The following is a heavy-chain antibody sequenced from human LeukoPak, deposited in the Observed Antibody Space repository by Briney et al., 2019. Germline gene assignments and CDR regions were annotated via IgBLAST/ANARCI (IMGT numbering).Heavy chain of an antibody. CDR1: GGSISSSSYY. CDR3: ARVDFSRWFGEDY. Sequence: PSETLSLTCTVSGGSISSSSYYWAWIRQPPGKGLEWIGSIHYSGSTYYNPSLQSRVTISIDTSKNQFSLKLRFVTAADTAVYYCARVDFSRWFGEDYWGQGTLVTVSS. D-gene: IGHD3-10*01. CDR2: IHYSGST. J-gene: IGHJ4*02. V-gene: IGHV4-39*07.